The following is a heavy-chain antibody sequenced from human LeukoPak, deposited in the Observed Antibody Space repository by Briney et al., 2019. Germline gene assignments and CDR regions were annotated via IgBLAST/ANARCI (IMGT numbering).Heavy chain of an antibody. J-gene: IGHJ3*01. D-gene: IGHD3-22*01. CDR1: GFTVSSNY. CDR3: ASPGWHYDSSGYGLFV. Sequence: GGSLRLSCAASGFTVSSNYMSWVRQAPGKGLEWVSVIYSGGSTYYADSVKGRFTISRDNSKNTLYLQMNSLRAEDTAVYYCASPGWHYDSSGYGLFVWGQGTTVTVSS. CDR2: IYSGGST. V-gene: IGHV3-66*01.